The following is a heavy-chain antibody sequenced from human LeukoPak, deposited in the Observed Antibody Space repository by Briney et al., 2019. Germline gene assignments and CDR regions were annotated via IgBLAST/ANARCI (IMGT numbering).Heavy chain of an antibody. J-gene: IGHJ4*02. CDR1: GYTFTSYG. V-gene: IGHV1-18*01. CDR3: ASRVSLPYYDIL. Sequence: ASVKVSCKASGYTFTSYGISWVRQAPGQGLEWMGWISAYNGNTNYAQKLQGRVTMTTDTSTSTAYMELRSLRSDDTAVYYCASRVSLPYYDILWGQGTLVTVSS. CDR2: ISAYNGNT. D-gene: IGHD3-9*01.